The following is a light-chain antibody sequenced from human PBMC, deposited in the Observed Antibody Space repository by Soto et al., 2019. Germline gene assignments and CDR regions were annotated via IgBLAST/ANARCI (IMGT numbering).Light chain of an antibody. V-gene: IGKV1-17*01. J-gene: IGKJ3*01. CDR3: LQHNSYPLT. Sequence: DIQMTQSPFSLSASLGDRVTITCRASQSISDYLNWYQQKPGKGPKLLIFAASSLQVGVPSRFSGSGSGTEFTLTISSLQPEDFATYYCLQHNSYPLTFGPGTKVDIK. CDR2: AAS. CDR1: QSISDY.